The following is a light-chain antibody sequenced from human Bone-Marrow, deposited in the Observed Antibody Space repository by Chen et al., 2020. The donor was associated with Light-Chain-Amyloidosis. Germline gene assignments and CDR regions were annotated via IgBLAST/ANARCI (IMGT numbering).Light chain of an antibody. V-gene: IGLV3-21*02. CDR2: DDS. Sequence: SYVLTQPSSVSVAPAQTATIACGGNNIGSTSVHWYQQTPGQAPLLVVYDDSDRPSGIPERWSGSNSGNTATLTISRVEAGDEADYYCQVWDRSSDRPVFGGGTKLTVL. CDR1: NIGSTS. CDR3: QVWDRSSDRPV. J-gene: IGLJ3*02.